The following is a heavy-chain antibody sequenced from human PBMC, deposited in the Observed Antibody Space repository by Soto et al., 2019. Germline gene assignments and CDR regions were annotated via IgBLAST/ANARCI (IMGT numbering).Heavy chain of an antibody. J-gene: IGHJ1*01. V-gene: IGHV3-74*01. CDR3: ARLPNKSPQN. CDR1: GFTFSSYW. CDR2: ISNDGSS. Sequence: EVQLVESGGGLVQPGRSLRLSCVASGFTFSSYWMHWVRQAPGKGLAWVSSISNDGSSIYADPVKGRFTISRDNAKNTPYLQMNSLRAEDTAVYYCARLPNKSPQNWGQGTLVIVSP.